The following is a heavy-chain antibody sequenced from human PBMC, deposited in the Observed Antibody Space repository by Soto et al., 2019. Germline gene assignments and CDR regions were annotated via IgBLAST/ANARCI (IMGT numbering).Heavy chain of an antibody. V-gene: IGHV3-23*01. D-gene: IGHD5-18*01. J-gene: IGHJ6*02. CDR3: AKLGYSYGVYYYYGMDV. Sequence: EVQLLESGGGLVQPGGSLRLSCAASGFTFSSYAMSWVRQAPGKGLEWVSAISGSGGSTYYADSVKGRFTISRDNSKNTLYLQMNSLRAEDTAVYYCAKLGYSYGVYYYYGMDVWGQGTTVTVSS. CDR2: ISGSGGST. CDR1: GFTFSSYA.